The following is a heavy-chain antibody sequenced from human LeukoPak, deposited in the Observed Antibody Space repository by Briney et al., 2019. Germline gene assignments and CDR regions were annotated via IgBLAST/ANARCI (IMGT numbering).Heavy chain of an antibody. CDR2: IWYDGSNK. D-gene: IGHD1-7*01. CDR3: AKEELELLSLFDY. V-gene: IGHV3-33*06. CDR1: GFTFSSYG. J-gene: IGHJ4*02. Sequence: GGSLRLSCAASGFTFSSYGMHWVRQAPGKGLEWVAVIWYDGSNKYYADSVKGRFTISRDNSKNSLYLQMNSLRAEDTAVYYCAKEELELLSLFDYWGQGTLVTVSS.